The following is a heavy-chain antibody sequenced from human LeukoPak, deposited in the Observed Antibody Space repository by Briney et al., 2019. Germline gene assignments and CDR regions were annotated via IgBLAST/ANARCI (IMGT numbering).Heavy chain of an antibody. CDR3: MKGGCGSPFDY. J-gene: IGHJ4*02. CDR1: GFPFKTYR. CDR2: VGDNGGGT. V-gene: IGHV3-23*01. D-gene: IGHD2-15*01. Sequence: GGSLRISCAASGFPFKTYRMTWVRQAPGKGLEWISSVGDNGGGTFYADSVKGRFTISKDVSSDTLYLQIDSLTADDTAVYYCMKGGCGSPFDYWGQGTMVTVSS.